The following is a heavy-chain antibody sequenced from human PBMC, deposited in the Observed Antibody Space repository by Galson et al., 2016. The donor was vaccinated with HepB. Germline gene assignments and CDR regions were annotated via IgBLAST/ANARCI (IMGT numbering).Heavy chain of an antibody. CDR2: ISHSGST. V-gene: IGHV4-4*02. D-gene: IGHD3-10*01. CDR3: AREKPGSGDFGY. J-gene: IGHJ4*02. Sequence: SETLSLTCAVSGASISSSYWWGWVRQPPGKGLEWIGEISHSGSTNYNPSLKSRVTIPVDKFKNQFSLKLTSVTAADTAVYYCAREKPGSGDFGYWGQGTLVTVSS. CDR1: GASISSSYW.